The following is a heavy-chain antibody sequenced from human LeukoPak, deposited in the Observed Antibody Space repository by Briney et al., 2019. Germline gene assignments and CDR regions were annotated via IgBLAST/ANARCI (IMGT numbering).Heavy chain of an antibody. J-gene: IGHJ4*01. CDR3: ARDREYSSYDY. CDR1: GFTFSTYW. V-gene: IGHV3-74*01. CDR2: INYDGGGT. D-gene: IGHD2/OR15-2a*01. Sequence: GGSLRLSCAASGFTFSTYWMHWVRHAPGKGLVWVSRINYDGGGTDYTDSVKGRFTISRDNAKNTLYLQMNSLKAEDTAVYYCARDREYSSYDYWGHRTLVTVSS.